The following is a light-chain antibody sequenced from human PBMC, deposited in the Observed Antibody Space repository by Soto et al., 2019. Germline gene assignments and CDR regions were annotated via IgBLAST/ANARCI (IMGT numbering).Light chain of an antibody. CDR1: QGISTW. CDR3: QLANSFPIT. V-gene: IGKV1-12*01. J-gene: IGKJ5*01. CDR2: GAS. Sequence: EILMTQSPSSVSASVGDRVTITRRASQGISTWLAWYQQQAGNAPNLLIYGASNLHSGVPSRFSGSGSGTNFTLPISSLQPEDFTTYHCQLANSFPITFGQGTRLEI.